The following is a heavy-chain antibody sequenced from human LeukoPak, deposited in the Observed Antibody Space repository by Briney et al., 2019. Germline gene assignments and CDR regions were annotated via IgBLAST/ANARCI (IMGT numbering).Heavy chain of an antibody. J-gene: IGHJ4*02. Sequence: SETLSLTCTVSGGSINSHYWSWIRQPPGKGLEWIGYISYSGSTNYNPSLKSRVTISVDTSKNQFSPELSSVTAADTAVYYCARHRSNDFEYWGQGTRVTVSS. D-gene: IGHD4-11*01. CDR2: ISYSGST. V-gene: IGHV4-59*08. CDR3: ARHRSNDFEY. CDR1: GGSINSHY.